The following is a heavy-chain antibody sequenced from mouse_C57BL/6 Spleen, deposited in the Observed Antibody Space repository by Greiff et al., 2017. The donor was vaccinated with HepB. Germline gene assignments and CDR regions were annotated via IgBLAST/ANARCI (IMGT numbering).Heavy chain of an antibody. CDR1: GYAFSSSW. V-gene: IGHV1-82*01. CDR3: ARGDYGTSLAY. J-gene: IGHJ3*01. D-gene: IGHD1-1*01. Sequence: VQLQQSGPELVKPGASVKISCKASGYAFSSSWMNWVKQRPGKGLEWIGRIYPGDGDTNYNGKVKGKATLTADKSSSTAYMQLSSLTSEDSAVYFCARGDYGTSLAYWGQGTLVTVSA. CDR2: IYPGDGDT.